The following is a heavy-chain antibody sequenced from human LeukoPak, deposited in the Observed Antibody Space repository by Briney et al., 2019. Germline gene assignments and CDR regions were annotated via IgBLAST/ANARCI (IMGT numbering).Heavy chain of an antibody. CDR2: ISGSGGST. CDR1: GFTFSSYA. J-gene: IGHJ4*02. V-gene: IGHV3-23*01. CDR3: AKRPPSGSYLRSYYFDY. Sequence: GGSLRLSCAASGFTFSSYAMSWVRQAPGKGLEWVSAISGSGGSTYYADSGKGRFTISRDNSKNTLYLQMNSLRAEDTAVYYCAKRPPSGSYLRSYYFDYWGPGTLVTVSS. D-gene: IGHD1-26*01.